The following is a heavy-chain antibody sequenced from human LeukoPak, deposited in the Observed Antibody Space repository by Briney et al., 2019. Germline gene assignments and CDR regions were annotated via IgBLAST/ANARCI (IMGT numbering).Heavy chain of an antibody. Sequence: ASVKVSXKASGYTFTSYGISWVRQAPGQGLEWMGWISAYNGNTKYAQKLQGRVTMTTDTSTSTAYMELRSLRSDDTAVYYCARWAGVVIINGWFDPWGQGTLVTVSS. J-gene: IGHJ5*02. CDR2: ISAYNGNT. CDR1: GYTFTSYG. D-gene: IGHD3-3*01. CDR3: ARWAGVVIINGWFDP. V-gene: IGHV1-18*01.